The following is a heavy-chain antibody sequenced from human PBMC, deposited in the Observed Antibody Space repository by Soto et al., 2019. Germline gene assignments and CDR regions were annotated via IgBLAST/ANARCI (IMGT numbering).Heavy chain of an antibody. Sequence: QMQLVQSGPEVKKPGTSVKVSCKASGFTFTSSAVQWVRQARGQRLEWIGWIVVGSGNTNYAQKLQERVTITRDMSTSTAYMELSSLRSEDTAVYYCAADQEAYCGGDCYSRWGQGTLVTVSS. V-gene: IGHV1-58*01. CDR1: GFTFTSSA. D-gene: IGHD2-21*02. J-gene: IGHJ4*02. CDR3: AADQEAYCGGDCYSR. CDR2: IVVGSGNT.